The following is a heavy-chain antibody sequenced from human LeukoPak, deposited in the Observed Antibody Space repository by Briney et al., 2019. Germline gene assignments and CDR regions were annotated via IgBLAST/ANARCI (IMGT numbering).Heavy chain of an antibody. J-gene: IGHJ4*02. D-gene: IGHD4-17*01. Sequence: GSLRLSCAASGFTFSSYEMNWIRQPPGKGLEWIGSIYYSGSTYYNPSLKSRVTISVDTSKNQFSLKLSSVTAADTAVYYCAGSTVTTESFDYWGQGTLVTVSS. CDR3: AGSTVTTESFDY. V-gene: IGHV4-39*07. CDR2: IYYSGST. CDR1: GFTFSSYE.